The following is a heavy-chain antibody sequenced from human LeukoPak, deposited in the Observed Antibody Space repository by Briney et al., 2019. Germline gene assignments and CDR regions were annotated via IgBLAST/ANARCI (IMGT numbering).Heavy chain of an antibody. CDR2: IYYSGST. J-gene: IGHJ4*02. CDR3: ARSEEGTYYYDSSGYDY. CDR1: GGSISSGGYY. V-gene: IGHV4-31*03. Sequence: NPSETLSLTCTVSGGSISSGGYYWSWIRQHPGKGLEWIGYIYYSGSTYYNPSLKSRVTISVDTSKNQFSLKLSSVTAADTAVYYCARSEEGTYYYDSSGYDYWGQGTLVTVSS. D-gene: IGHD3-22*01.